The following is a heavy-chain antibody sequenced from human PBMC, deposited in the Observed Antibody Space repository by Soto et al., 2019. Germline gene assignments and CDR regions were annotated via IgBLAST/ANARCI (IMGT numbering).Heavy chain of an antibody. CDR3: AKGVLFSTSVKVES. Sequence: QVHLVESGGGVVQPRRSLRLSCAASGFTFSGFGMHWVRQAPGKGLEWVALVSYDGNSQYYVDSVKGRFTISRDNSRHTLYMQMSCLRVEDTAVYYSAKGVLFSTSVKVESWRQGTLVTVSS. D-gene: IGHD6-6*01. J-gene: IGHJ5*02. V-gene: IGHV3-30*18. CDR2: VSYDGNSQ. CDR1: GFTFSGFG.